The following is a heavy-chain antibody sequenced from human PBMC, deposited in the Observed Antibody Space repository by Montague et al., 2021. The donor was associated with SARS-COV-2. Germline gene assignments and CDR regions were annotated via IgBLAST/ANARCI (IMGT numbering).Heavy chain of an antibody. J-gene: IGHJ4*02. CDR2: IYRSGST. D-gene: IGHD6-19*01. CDR3: ARTGYSSGWHSFDY. CDR1: GGSISSINW. Sequence: SETLSLTCVVSGGSISSINWWSWVRQPPGKGLEWIGEIYRSGSTNYNPSLKSRVIISVDKSKNQFSLKLSSVTAADTAVYYCARTGYSSGWHSFDYWGQGTLVAVSS. V-gene: IGHV4-4*02.